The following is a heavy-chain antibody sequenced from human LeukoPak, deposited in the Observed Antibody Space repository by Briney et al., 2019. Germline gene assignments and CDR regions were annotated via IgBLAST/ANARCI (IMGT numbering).Heavy chain of an antibody. Sequence: SETLSLTCTVSGGSISSYYWSWIRQPPGKGLERIGYIYYSGSTNYNPSLKSRVTISVDTSKDQFSLKLSSVTAADTAVYYCARDRCGSSWYSPEYYFDYWGQGTLVTVSS. J-gene: IGHJ4*02. D-gene: IGHD6-13*01. V-gene: IGHV4-59*01. CDR2: IYYSGST. CDR1: GGSISSYY. CDR3: ARDRCGSSWYSPEYYFDY.